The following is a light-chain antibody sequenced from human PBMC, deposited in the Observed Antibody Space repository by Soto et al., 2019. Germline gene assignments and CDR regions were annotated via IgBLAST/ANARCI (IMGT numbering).Light chain of an antibody. CDR2: GTS. J-gene: IGKJ1*01. V-gene: IGKV1-27*01. Sequence: DIQMTQSPSTLSASVGDRVTITCRASQGISHFVAWYQQKPGKVPRLLIFGTSTLRSGVTSRFSGSGSGTDFTLTLSSLQPEDVATYYCQKYTIAPWTFGQGTKVEIK. CDR3: QKYTIAPWT. CDR1: QGISHF.